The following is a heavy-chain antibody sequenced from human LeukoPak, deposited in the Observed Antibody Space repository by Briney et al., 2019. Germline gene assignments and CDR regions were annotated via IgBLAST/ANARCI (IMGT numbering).Heavy chain of an antibody. J-gene: IGHJ4*02. V-gene: IGHV3-23*01. CDR3: ARDADRFGELLSYFDY. CDR2: ISGSGGST. D-gene: IGHD3-10*01. CDR1: GFTFSSYA. Sequence: PGGSLRLSCAASGFTFSSYAMSWVRQAPGKGLEWVSAISGSGGSTYYADSVKGRFTISRDNAKNTLYLQMNSLRAEDTAVYYCARDADRFGELLSYFDYWGQGTLVTVSS.